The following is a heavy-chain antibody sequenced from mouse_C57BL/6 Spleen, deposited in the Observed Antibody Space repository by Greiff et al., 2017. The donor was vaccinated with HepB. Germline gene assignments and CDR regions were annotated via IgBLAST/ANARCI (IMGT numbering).Heavy chain of an antibody. Sequence: VQLVESGAELVRPGTSVKVSCKASGYAFTNYLIEWVKQRPGQGLEWIGVINPGSGGTNYNEKFKGKATLTADKSSSTAYMHLSSLTSEDSAVYVCARSYGTPFAYWGQGTLVTVSA. CDR1: GYAFTNYL. V-gene: IGHV1-54*01. J-gene: IGHJ3*01. CDR3: ARSYGTPFAY. D-gene: IGHD1-1*01. CDR2: INPGSGGT.